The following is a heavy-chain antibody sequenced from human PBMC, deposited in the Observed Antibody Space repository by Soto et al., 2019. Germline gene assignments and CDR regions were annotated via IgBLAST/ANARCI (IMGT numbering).Heavy chain of an antibody. CDR2: ISTYNGNT. CDR1: GYDFSSSG. V-gene: IGHV1-18*01. J-gene: IGHJ6*02. CDR3: ARDPGYNYAYYGMDV. D-gene: IGHD5-18*01. Sequence: ASVKVSCKTSGYDFSSSGVSWVRQAPGQGLEWMGWISTYNGNTNYAQKFQGRVTMTTETSTSTAIMELRSLRSDDTTVYYCARDPGYNYAYYGMDVWGQGTTVTVSS.